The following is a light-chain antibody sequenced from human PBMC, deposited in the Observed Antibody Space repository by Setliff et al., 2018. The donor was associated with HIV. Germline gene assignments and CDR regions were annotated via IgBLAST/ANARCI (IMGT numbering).Light chain of an antibody. J-gene: IGLJ2*01. CDR1: SSDVGGYNY. CDR2: DVS. V-gene: IGLV2-14*01. Sequence: QSALTQPASVSGSPGQSITISCTGTSSDVGGYNYVSWYQQHPGKAPKLMIHDVSNRPSGVSNRFSGSKSGNTASLTISGLQAEDEADYDCSSYTGSSTLFGGGTKVTVL. CDR3: SSYTGSSTL.